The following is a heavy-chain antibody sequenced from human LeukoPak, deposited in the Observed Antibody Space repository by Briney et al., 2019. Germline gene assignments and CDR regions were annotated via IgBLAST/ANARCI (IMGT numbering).Heavy chain of an antibody. Sequence: PSETLSLTCTVSGYSISSGYYWGWIRQPPGKGLEWIGSIYHSWSTYYHPSLKSRVTSSADTSNNQFSLQLCFLAAAATAVYYCATRANIVVVVAATEGAFDIWGQGTMVTVSS. V-gene: IGHV4-38-2*02. J-gene: IGHJ3*02. CDR2: IYHSWST. CDR1: GYSISSGYY. D-gene: IGHD2-15*01. CDR3: ATRANIVVVVAATEGAFDI.